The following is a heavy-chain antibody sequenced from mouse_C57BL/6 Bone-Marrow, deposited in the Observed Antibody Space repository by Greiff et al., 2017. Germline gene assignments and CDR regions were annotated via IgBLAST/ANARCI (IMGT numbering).Heavy chain of an antibody. CDR2: IDPGSGGT. V-gene: IGHV1-50*01. CDR3: VVIYFDY. J-gene: IGHJ2*01. CDR1: GYTFTSYW. Sequence: VQLQQPGAELVKPGASVKLSCKASGYTFTSYWMQWVKQRPGQGLEWIGEIDPGSGGTNYNEKFKGKATLTADKSSSTAYMQLSSLTSEDSAVYFCVVIYFDYWGQGTTLTVSS. D-gene: IGHD2-2*01.